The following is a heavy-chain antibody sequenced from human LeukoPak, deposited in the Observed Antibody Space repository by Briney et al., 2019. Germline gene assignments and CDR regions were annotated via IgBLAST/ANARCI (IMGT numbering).Heavy chain of an antibody. CDR3: AKVAAAGNGPIDY. D-gene: IGHD6-13*01. CDR1: RFTFSSYG. Sequence: SGGSLRLSCAASRFTFSSYGIHWVRQAPGKGLAWVAFIRSDGSNKYYADSVRGRFTISRDNSKNTLYLQMNGLRAEDTAVYYCAKVAAAGNGPIDYWGQGTLVTVSS. J-gene: IGHJ4*02. V-gene: IGHV3-30*02. CDR2: IRSDGSNK.